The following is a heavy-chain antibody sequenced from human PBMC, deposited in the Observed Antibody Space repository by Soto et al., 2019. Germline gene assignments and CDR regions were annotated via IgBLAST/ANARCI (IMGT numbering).Heavy chain of an antibody. CDR1: GGSISSYY. Sequence: SETLSLTCTVSGGSISSYYWSWIRQPPGKGLEWIGYIYYSGSTNYNPSLKSRVTISVDTSKNQFSLKLSSVTAADTAVYCCARVANYDFWSGDAFDIWGQGTMVTVSS. CDR2: IYYSGST. V-gene: IGHV4-59*01. D-gene: IGHD3-3*01. CDR3: ARVANYDFWSGDAFDI. J-gene: IGHJ3*02.